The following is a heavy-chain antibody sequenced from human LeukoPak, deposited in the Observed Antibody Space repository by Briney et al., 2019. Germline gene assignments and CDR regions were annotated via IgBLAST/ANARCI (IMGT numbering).Heavy chain of an antibody. CDR3: ARTHYYDSSGPPLGYFDL. Sequence: SQTLSLTCTVSGGSISSGGYYWRWIRQHPGKGLEWIGYIYYSGSTYYNPSLKSRVTISVDTSKNQFSLKLSSVTAADTAVYYCARTHYYDSSGPPLGYFDLWGRGTLVTVSS. D-gene: IGHD3-22*01. J-gene: IGHJ2*01. CDR1: GGSISSGGYY. V-gene: IGHV4-31*03. CDR2: IYYSGST.